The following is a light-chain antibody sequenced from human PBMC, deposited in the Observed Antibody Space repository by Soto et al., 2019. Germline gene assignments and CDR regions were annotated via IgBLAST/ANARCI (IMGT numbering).Light chain of an antibody. Sequence: DIRMTQSQPSLAASVGDKVTITCQARQDLTNCLNWYQQKPGEDPKLLIYDTTTLEEGVPSRFSGRGSGTHVTFTIYGLQPADASIYTCQQYGNLQYTVGQGTKLEIK. V-gene: IGKV1-33*01. CDR3: QQYGNLQYT. CDR2: DTT. CDR1: QDLTNC. J-gene: IGKJ2*01.